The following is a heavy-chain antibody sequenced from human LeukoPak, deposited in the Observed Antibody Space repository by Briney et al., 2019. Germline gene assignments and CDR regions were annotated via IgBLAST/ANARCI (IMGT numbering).Heavy chain of an antibody. D-gene: IGHD3-22*01. J-gene: IGHJ3*02. Sequence: GGPLRLSCAASGFTVSSNYMSWVRQAPGKGLEWVSDIYSGGSTYYAECVKGRFTISRHNSKNTLYLQMNSLRAEDTAVYYCARWGYYDSSGYLRGFDAFDIWGQGTMVTVSS. CDR2: IYSGGST. CDR3: ARWGYYDSSGYLRGFDAFDI. V-gene: IGHV3-53*04. CDR1: GFTVSSNY.